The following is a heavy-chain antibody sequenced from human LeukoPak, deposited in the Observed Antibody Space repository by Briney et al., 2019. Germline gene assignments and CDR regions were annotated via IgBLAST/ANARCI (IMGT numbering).Heavy chain of an antibody. CDR1: GGSISEYY. J-gene: IGHJ4*02. CDR2: MHYSGST. D-gene: IGHD1-26*01. Sequence: SETLSLTCTVSGGSISEYYWSWIRQSPGKGLEWIGHMHYSGSTNYNSSLESRVTISVDTSKNQFSLKLSSVTAADTAVYYCARHPLVGATKWGGGIYYFDYWGQGTLVTVSS. CDR3: ARHPLVGATKWGGGIYYFDY. V-gene: IGHV4-59*08.